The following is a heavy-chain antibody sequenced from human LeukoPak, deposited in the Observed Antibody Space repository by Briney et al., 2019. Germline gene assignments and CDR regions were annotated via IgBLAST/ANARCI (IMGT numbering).Heavy chain of an antibody. CDR3: ARGPGEIVATTLFDY. V-gene: IGHV4-39*07. CDR2: IYYSGST. Sequence: SETLSLTCTVSGGSISSSSYYWGWIRQPPGKGLEWIGSIYYSGSTYYNPSLKSRVTISVDTSKNQFSLKLSSVTAADTAVYYCARGPGEIVATTLFDYWGQGTLVTVSS. J-gene: IGHJ4*02. CDR1: GGSISSSSYY. D-gene: IGHD5-12*01.